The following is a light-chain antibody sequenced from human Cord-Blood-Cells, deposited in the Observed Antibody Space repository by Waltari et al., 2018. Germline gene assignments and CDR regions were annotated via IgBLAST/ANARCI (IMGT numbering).Light chain of an antibody. CDR3: SSYTSSSTVV. V-gene: IGLV2-14*01. CDR2: DVS. Sequence: QSALTQPASVSGSPGQPITISCTGTSSDVGGYNYVSWYQQYPGKAPKLMIYDVSNRPAGVSNRFSGSKSGNTASLTISGLQADDEADYYCSSYTSSSTVVFGGGTKLTVL. J-gene: IGLJ2*01. CDR1: SSDVGGYNY.